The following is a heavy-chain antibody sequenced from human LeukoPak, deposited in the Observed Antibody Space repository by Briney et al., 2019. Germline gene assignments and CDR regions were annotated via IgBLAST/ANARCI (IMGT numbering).Heavy chain of an antibody. J-gene: IGHJ5*02. CDR3: ARVILSGGFNWFDP. V-gene: IGHV1-18*01. CDR1: GYTFTNYG. D-gene: IGHD4-23*01. CDR2: ISAYNGNT. Sequence: ASVKVSCKASGYTFTNYGISWVRQAPGQGLECMGWISAYNGNTKYVQKFQGRVTMTTDTSTSTAYMELRSLRSDDTAVYYCARVILSGGFNWFDPWGQGTLVTVSS.